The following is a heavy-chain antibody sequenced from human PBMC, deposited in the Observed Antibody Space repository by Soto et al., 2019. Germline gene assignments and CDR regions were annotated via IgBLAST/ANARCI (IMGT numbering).Heavy chain of an antibody. CDR3: ASRRGIAVAGSFDY. D-gene: IGHD6-19*01. Sequence: GGSLRLSCAASGFTFSTYAMSWVRQAPGKGLEWVSAISDSGGSTYYADSVKGRFTISRDNSKNTLYLQMNGPRAEDTAVYYCASRRGIAVAGSFDYWGQGTPVTVSS. CDR2: ISDSGGST. J-gene: IGHJ4*02. CDR1: GFTFSTYA. V-gene: IGHV3-23*01.